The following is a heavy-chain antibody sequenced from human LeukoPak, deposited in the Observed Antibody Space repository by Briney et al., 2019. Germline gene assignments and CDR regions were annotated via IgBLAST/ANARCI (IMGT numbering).Heavy chain of an antibody. V-gene: IGHV1-18*01. CDR2: ISAYNGNT. D-gene: IGHD3-10*01. J-gene: IGHJ4*02. Sequence: ASVKVSCKASGYSFSTYGISWVRQAPGQGLEWMGWISAYNGNTNYAQRLQGRVTVTTDTSTSTAYLELRSLTSDDTAVYYCARDIYYGSGTYYTFWGQGSLVTVSS. CDR3: ARDIYYGSGTYYTF. CDR1: GYSFSTYG.